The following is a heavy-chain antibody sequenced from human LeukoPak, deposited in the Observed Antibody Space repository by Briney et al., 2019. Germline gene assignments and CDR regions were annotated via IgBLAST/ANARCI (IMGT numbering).Heavy chain of an antibody. CDR2: ISANNGVT. CDR3: ARGGKIRAVTGLQYYYNMDV. Sequence: ASVKVSCKASGYTFTNYGISWVRQAPGQGLEWMGWISANNGVTNYAQNLQGRVTMTTDTSTNTAYMELRSLRSDDTAVYYCARGGKIRAVTGLQYYYNMDVWGQGTTVTVSS. CDR1: GYTFTNYG. D-gene: IGHD6-19*01. V-gene: IGHV1-18*01. J-gene: IGHJ6*02.